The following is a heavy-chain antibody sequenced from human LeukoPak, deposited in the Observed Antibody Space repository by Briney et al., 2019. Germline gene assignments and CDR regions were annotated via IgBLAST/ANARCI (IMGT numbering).Heavy chain of an antibody. J-gene: IGHJ5*02. D-gene: IGHD2-2*03. V-gene: IGHV4-31*03. CDR3: ARDLGYCSSTSCYSNWFDP. CDR1: GGSISSGGYY. CDR2: SYYSGST. Sequence: PSETLSLTCTVSGGSISSGGYYWSWIRQHPGKGLEWIGYSYYSGSTYYNPSLKSRVTISVDTSKNQFSLKLSSVTAADTAVYYCARDLGYCSSTSCYSNWFDPWGQGTLVTVSS.